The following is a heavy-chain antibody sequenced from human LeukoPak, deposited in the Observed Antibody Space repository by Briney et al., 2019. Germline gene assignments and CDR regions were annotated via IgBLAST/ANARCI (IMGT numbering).Heavy chain of an antibody. CDR1: GFTFNSYA. V-gene: IGHV3-23*01. J-gene: IGHJ4*02. CDR2: ISGSGGST. D-gene: IGHD2-15*01. CDR3: AKDKGHCSGGSCYYFDY. Sequence: GGSLRLSCAASGFTFNSYAMSWVRQAPGKGVEWVSAISGSGGSTYYADSVKGRFTISRDNSKNTLYLQMNSLRAEDTAVYYCAKDKGHCSGGSCYYFDYWGQGILVTVSS.